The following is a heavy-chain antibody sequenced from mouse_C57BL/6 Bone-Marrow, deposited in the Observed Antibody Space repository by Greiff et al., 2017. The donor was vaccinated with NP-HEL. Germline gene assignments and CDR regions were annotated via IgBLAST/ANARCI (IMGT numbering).Heavy chain of an antibody. CDR1: GYTFTDYY. D-gene: IGHD2-3*01. CDR3: ARGAYDGYYVGAMDY. CDR2: INPNNGGT. J-gene: IGHJ4*01. Sequence: EVQLQQSGPELVKPGASVKISCKASGYTFTDYYMNWVKQSHGKSLEWIGDINPNNGGTSYNQKFKGKATLTVDKSASTAYMERRSLTSEDSAVYYCARGAYDGYYVGAMDYWGQGTSVTVSS. V-gene: IGHV1-26*01.